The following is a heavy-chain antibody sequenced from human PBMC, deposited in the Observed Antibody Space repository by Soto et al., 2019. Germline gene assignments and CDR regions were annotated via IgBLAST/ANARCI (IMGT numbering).Heavy chain of an antibody. J-gene: IGHJ5*02. D-gene: IGHD2-2*02. CDR3: ARGGVVPASIEVNWFDP. CDR1: GGSISIGGYY. Sequence: SETLSLTCTVSGGSISIGGYYWSWIRQHPGKGLEWIGYIYYSGSFYYNPSLRSRVTISVDTSKDQFSLKLSSVTAADTAVYYCARGGVVPASIEVNWFDPWGQGTLVTVSS. CDR2: IYYSGSF. V-gene: IGHV4-31*03.